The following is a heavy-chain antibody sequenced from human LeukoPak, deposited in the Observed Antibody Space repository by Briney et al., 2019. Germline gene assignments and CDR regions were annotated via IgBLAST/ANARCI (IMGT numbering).Heavy chain of an antibody. CDR2: ISGSNGNT. J-gene: IGHJ4*02. CDR1: GYTFTSYG. Sequence: ASVKVSCKASGYTFTSYGISWVRQAPGQGLEWVGWISGSNGNTNYAQKFQGRVSMTADKSTSTAYMELSSLRSEDTAVYYCASSVVPAAMWDYYFDYWGQGTLVTVSS. CDR3: ASSVVPAAMWDYYFDY. D-gene: IGHD2-2*01. V-gene: IGHV1-18*01.